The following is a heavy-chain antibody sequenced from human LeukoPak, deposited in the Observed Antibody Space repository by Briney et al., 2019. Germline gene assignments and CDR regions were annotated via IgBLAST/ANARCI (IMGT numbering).Heavy chain of an antibody. J-gene: IGHJ6*03. V-gene: IGHV4-39*07. CDR3: ARDGYCSGGSCYSNYYYYYYMDV. CDR2: IYYSGST. D-gene: IGHD2-15*01. CDR1: GGSISSSSYY. Sequence: PSETLSLTCTVSGGSISSSSYYWGWIRQPPGKGLEWIGSIYYSGSTYYNPSLKSRVTISVDTSKNQFSLKLSSVTAADTAVYYCARDGYCSGGSCYSNYYYYYYMDVWGKGTTVTVSS.